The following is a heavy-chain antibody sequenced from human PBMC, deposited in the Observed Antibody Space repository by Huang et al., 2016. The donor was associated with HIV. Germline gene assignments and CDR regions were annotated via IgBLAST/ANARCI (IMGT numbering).Heavy chain of an antibody. CDR1: GFTFSSYG. V-gene: IGHV3-30*18. CDR2: ISYDAKRK. J-gene: IGHJ4*02. CDR3: AKGGSAAAVLDF. Sequence: QVQLVESGGGVVQPGRSLRISCAASGFTFSSYGMPWVRQAPGKGVEWVAGISYDAKRKYYADAVKGRFSISRDNSKTTVYLQLNSLRLEDTAVYYCAKGGSAAAVLDFWGQGTLVTVSS. D-gene: IGHD6-13*01.